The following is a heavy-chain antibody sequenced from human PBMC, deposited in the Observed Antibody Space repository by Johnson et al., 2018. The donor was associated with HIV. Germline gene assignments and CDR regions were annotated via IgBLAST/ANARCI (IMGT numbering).Heavy chain of an antibody. CDR3: AKDTGAYYDTLVAFDI. Sequence: VQLVESGGGLVQPGGSLRLSCAASGFTFSTYAMSWVRQAPGRGLEWVSAISGGGGSTYYADSVKGRFTISRNNSKNTLYLEMNSLRAEDTAVYYCAKDTGAYYDTLVAFDIWGQGTMVTVSS. J-gene: IGHJ3*02. CDR2: ISGGGGST. V-gene: IGHV3-23*04. CDR1: GFTFSTYA. D-gene: IGHD3-22*01.